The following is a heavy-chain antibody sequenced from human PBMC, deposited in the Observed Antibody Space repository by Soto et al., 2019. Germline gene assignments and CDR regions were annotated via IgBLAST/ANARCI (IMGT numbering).Heavy chain of an antibody. V-gene: IGHV3-48*01. J-gene: IGHJ4*02. CDR1: GFTFSSYS. CDR3: ARRYCSGGSCYSYSPFDY. D-gene: IGHD2-15*01. CDR2: ISSSSSTI. Sequence: GGSLRLSCAASGFTFSSYSMNWVRQAPGKGLEWVSYISSSSSTIYYADSVKGRFTISRDNAKNSLYLQMNSLRAEDTAVYYCARRYCSGGSCYSYSPFDYWGQGTLVTSPQ.